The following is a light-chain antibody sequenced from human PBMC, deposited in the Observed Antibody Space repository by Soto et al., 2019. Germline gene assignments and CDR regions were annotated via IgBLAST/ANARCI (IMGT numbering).Light chain of an antibody. CDR3: QQCYTYPYT. CDR2: DAS. J-gene: IGKJ2*01. CDR1: QSVGSR. V-gene: IGKV1-5*01. Sequence: DIQMTQSPSTLSASVTDRVNITCRASQSVGSRLAWYQQKPGKAPKLLISDASSLEVGAPATFSGSGSGTEFTLTISSLQPDDFATYYCQQCYTYPYTFGQGTKLEIK.